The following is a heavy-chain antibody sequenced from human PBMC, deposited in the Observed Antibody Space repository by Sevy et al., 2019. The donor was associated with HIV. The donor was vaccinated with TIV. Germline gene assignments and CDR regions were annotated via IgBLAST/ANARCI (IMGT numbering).Heavy chain of an antibody. V-gene: IGHV3-30-3*01. CDR1: AFTFSSYA. CDR3: AKGETGMETGY. CDR2: ISYDGSNK. D-gene: IGHD5-18*01. J-gene: IGHJ4*02. Sequence: GGSLRLSCAASAFTFSSYAMHWDRQAPGKGLEWVAVISYDGSNKYYADSVKGRFTISRDNSKNTLYLQMNSLRAEDTAVYYCAKGETGMETGYWGQGTLVTVSS.